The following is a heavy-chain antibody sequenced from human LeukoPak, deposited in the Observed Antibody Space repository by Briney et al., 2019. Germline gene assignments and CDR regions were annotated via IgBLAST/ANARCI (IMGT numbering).Heavy chain of an antibody. V-gene: IGHV4-61*08. D-gene: IGHD1-26*01. J-gene: IGHJ4*02. Sequence: SQTLSLTCTVSGGSISSGGYYWSWVRQPPGKRLEWIGYVSYSGSTNYIPSLKSRVTMSVDTSKNRFSLKLTSVTAADTAVYYCATYSGSSPALGYWGQGTLVTVSS. CDR3: ATYSGSSPALGY. CDR2: VSYSGST. CDR1: GGSISSGGYY.